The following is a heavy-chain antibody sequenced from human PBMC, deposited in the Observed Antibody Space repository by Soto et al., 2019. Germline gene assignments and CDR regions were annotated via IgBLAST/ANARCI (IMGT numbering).Heavy chain of an antibody. Sequence: EVQLLESGGGLVQPGGSLRLSCEASGLTFGSYARSWVRRAPGRGLGGVSAMSGSGGSTYYADSVKGRFTISRDNSKNTLYLQMNSLRAEDTAVYYCAKDRVVVIPSYFDYWGQGTLVTVSS. CDR3: AKDRVVVIPSYFDY. V-gene: IGHV3-23*01. D-gene: IGHD3-22*01. CDR1: GLTFGSYA. CDR2: MSGSGGST. J-gene: IGHJ4*02.